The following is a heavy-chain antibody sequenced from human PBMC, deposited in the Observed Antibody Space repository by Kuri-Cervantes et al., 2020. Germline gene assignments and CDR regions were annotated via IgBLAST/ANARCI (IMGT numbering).Heavy chain of an antibody. CDR1: GFTFSRYT. V-gene: IGHV3-21*04. CDR2: ISSSRDYI. CDR3: ASTGSSSLYYYYYMDV. Sequence: GESLKISCVASGFTFSRYTMSWVRQAPGKGLEWVSSISSSRDYIYHADSVKGRFTISRDNAKNSLYLQMNSLRAEDTALYYCASTGSSSLYYYYYMDVWGKGTTVTVSS. J-gene: IGHJ6*03. D-gene: IGHD6-6*01.